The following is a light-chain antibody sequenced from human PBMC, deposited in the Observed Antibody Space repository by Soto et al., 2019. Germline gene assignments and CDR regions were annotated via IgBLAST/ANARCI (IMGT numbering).Light chain of an antibody. Sequence: QSALTQPRSVSGSPGQSVTISCTGTSSDVGGYNFVSWYQQHPGKAPKFMIYDVTKRPSGVPDRFSGSKSGNTASLTISWLQAEDEADYYCCSYVGSYTSYVFGTGTKLTVL. CDR2: DVT. J-gene: IGLJ1*01. CDR1: SSDVGGYNF. V-gene: IGLV2-11*01. CDR3: CSYVGSYTSYV.